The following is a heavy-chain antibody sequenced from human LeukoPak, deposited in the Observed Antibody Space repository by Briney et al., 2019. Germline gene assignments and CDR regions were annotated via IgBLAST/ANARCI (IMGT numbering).Heavy chain of an antibody. J-gene: IGHJ4*02. Sequence: GGSLRLSCAASGFMFDNHGMAWVRQVPGKGLDWVSDTGARGDTTHYADSVKGRFTISRDNSKSMVYLHMTYLRVEDTATYYCVTALSLPLYWGPGALVTVSS. CDR1: GFMFDNHG. CDR2: TGARGDTT. V-gene: IGHV3-23*01. CDR3: VTALSLPLY. D-gene: IGHD2/OR15-2a*01.